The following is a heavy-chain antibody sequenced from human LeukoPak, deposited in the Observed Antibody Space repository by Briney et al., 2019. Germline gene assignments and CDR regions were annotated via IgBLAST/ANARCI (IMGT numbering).Heavy chain of an antibody. D-gene: IGHD1-26*01. CDR3: ATYSGSYFLH. J-gene: IGHJ1*01. V-gene: IGHV1-24*01. Sequence: GASVKVSCKVSGYTLTQLAIHWVRQAPGKGLEWMGGFEPEDDETIYAQRLQGRVTMTEDTSTDTANMELSSLRSEDTAVYYCATYSGSYFLHWGQGTLVTVSP. CDR1: GYTLTQLA. CDR2: FEPEDDET.